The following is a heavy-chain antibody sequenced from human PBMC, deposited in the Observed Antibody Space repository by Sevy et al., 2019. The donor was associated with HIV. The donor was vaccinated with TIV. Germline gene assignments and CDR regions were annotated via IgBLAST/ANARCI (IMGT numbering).Heavy chain of an antibody. CDR2: ISSDGTNI. Sequence: GGSLRLSCAASGFLFSSYGMHWVRQAPGKGVEWVALISSDGTNIDYGDSVRGRCTISRDSSKNTVVLQMSSLTIEDTAVYYCARERLLTLDYWGQGALVTVSS. CDR1: GFLFSSYG. D-gene: IGHD2-8*01. J-gene: IGHJ4*02. V-gene: IGHV3-30*19. CDR3: ARERLLTLDY.